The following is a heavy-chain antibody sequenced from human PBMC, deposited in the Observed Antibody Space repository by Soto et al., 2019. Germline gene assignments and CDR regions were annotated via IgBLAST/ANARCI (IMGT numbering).Heavy chain of an antibody. V-gene: IGHV3-53*01. CDR3: AGRLTTAASLDY. D-gene: IGHD3-16*01. CDR2: VHGGGST. J-gene: IGHJ4*02. CDR1: GFTVSNNH. Sequence: VQLVESGGGLIQPGGSLRLSCAASGFTVSNNHMTWVRQAAGKGLELVSFVHGGGSTSYADSVKGRFTISRDNSKNTLYLHMDSLRAEDTAIYYCAGRLTTAASLDYWGRGTLFTVSS.